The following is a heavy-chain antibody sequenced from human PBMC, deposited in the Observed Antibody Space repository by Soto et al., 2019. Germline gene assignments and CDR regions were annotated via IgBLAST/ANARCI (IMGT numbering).Heavy chain of an antibody. V-gene: IGHV4-31*03. CDR3: ARSSESSSAEGYFQH. CDR1: GGSIGSGGYY. D-gene: IGHD2-2*01. CDR2: IYYRGST. J-gene: IGHJ1*01. Sequence: QVQLQESGPGLVKPSQTLSLTCTVSGGSIGSGGYYWSWIRQHPGMGLEWSGYIYYRGSTYYKPALQSRVTISVDTSKNQFSLKLSSVTAADTAVYYCARSSESSSAEGYFQHWGQGTLVTVSS.